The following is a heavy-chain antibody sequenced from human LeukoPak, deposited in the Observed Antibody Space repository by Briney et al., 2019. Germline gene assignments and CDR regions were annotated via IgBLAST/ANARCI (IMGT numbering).Heavy chain of an antibody. CDR2: INPSGGST. Sequence: GASVKVSCKASGYTFTSYYMHCVRQAPGQGLEWMGIINPSGGSTSYAQKFQGRVTMTRDTSTSTVYMELSSLRSEDTAVYYCASGIAVAGIYRAFDIWGQGTMVTVSS. CDR1: GYTFTSYY. J-gene: IGHJ3*02. V-gene: IGHV1-46*01. D-gene: IGHD6-19*01. CDR3: ASGIAVAGIYRAFDI.